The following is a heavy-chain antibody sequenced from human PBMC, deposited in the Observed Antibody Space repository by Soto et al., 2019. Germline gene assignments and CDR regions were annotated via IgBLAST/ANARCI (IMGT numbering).Heavy chain of an antibody. V-gene: IGHV3-23*01. D-gene: IGHD6-19*01. CDR2: ISGSGGST. CDR3: AKARDSSGWYPYYYGMDV. Sequence: SLRLSCAASGFTFSSYAMSWVRQAPGKGLEWFSAISGSGGSTYYADSVKGRFTISRDNSKNTLYLQMNSLRAEDTAVYYCAKARDSSGWYPYYYGMDVWGQGTTVTVSS. J-gene: IGHJ6*02. CDR1: GFTFSSYA.